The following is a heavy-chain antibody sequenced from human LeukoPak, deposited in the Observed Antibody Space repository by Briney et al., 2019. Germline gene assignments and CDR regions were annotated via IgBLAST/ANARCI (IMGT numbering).Heavy chain of an antibody. D-gene: IGHD3-22*01. CDR1: GFTFSDYY. Sequence: PGGSLRLSCAASGFTFSDYYMSWIRQAPGKGLEWVSYISSSSSYTNYADSVKGRFIISRDNAKNSLYLQMNSLRAEDTAVYYCAREPDSSGFYWYFDLWGRGTLVTVSS. J-gene: IGHJ2*01. V-gene: IGHV3-11*05. CDR2: ISSSSSYT. CDR3: AREPDSSGFYWYFDL.